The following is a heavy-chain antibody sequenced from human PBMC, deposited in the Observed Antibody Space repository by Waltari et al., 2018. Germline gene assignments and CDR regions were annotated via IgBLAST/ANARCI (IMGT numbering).Heavy chain of an antibody. CDR1: GGTFSSYA. CDR2: IIPTFGKA. D-gene: IGHD6-6*01. CDR3: CSYIAARPVDYYGMDV. J-gene: IGHJ6*02. V-gene: IGHV1-69*05. Sequence: QVQLVQSGAEVKKPGSSVKVSCKASGGTFSSYAISWVRQAPGQGLEWMGGIIPTFGKANYAQKVQGRVTITTDESTSTAYMELSSLRSEDTAVYYCCSYIAARPVDYYGMDVWGQGTTVTVSS.